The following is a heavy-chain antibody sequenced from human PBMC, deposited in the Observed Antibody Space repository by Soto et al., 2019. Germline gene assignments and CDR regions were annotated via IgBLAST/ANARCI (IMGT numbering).Heavy chain of an antibody. J-gene: IGHJ4*02. V-gene: IGHV3-30-3*01. Sequence: QVQLVESGGGVVQPGRSLRLSCAASGFTFSSYAMHWVRQAPGKGLEWVAVISYDGSNKYYADSVKGRFTISRDNSENTLYLQMNRLRAEDTAGYYCARDGRNWNYGFFFDYWGQGTLVTVSS. CDR3: ARDGRNWNYGFFFDY. D-gene: IGHD1-7*01. CDR2: ISYDGSNK. CDR1: GFTFSSYA.